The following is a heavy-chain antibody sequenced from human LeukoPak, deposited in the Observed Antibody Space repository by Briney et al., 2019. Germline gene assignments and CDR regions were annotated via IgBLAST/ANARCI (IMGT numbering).Heavy chain of an antibody. CDR3: ARENNWNSLDY. D-gene: IGHD1-7*01. J-gene: IGHJ4*02. CDR2: IHNSGTT. Sequence: SETLSLACTVSGGSISTYYWSWIRQSPGRGLEWIGYIHNSGTTNYNPSLKSRVTFSVDTSNNQFSLKLTSVTTADTAVYYCARENNWNSLDYWGQGTLVTVSS. V-gene: IGHV4-59*01. CDR1: GGSISTYY.